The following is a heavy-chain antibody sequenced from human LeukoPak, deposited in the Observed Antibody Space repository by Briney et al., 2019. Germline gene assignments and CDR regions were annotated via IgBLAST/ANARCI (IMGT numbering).Heavy chain of an antibody. Sequence: GGSLRLSCAASGFTFDEYGMSWVRQAPGKGLEWVSGINWNGGSTGYADSVKGRFTISRDNAKNSLYLQMNSLRAEDTALYYCARGSLYDSSGYYWDYWGQGTLVTVSS. CDR1: GFTFDEYG. J-gene: IGHJ4*02. CDR3: ARGSLYDSSGYYWDY. CDR2: INWNGGST. D-gene: IGHD3-22*01. V-gene: IGHV3-20*04.